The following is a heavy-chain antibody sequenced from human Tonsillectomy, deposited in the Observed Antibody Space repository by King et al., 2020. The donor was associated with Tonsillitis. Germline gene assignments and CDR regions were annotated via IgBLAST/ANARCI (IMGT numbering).Heavy chain of an antibody. Sequence: VQLQESGPGLVKPSETLSLTCTVSGGSISSYYWSWIRQPPGKGLEWIGYIYYSGSTNYNPSLKSRVTISIDTSQKQFSLKLSSVTAADTAVYYCARHLNYYDSSGYYKTAFDYWGQGTLVTVSS. V-gene: IGHV4-59*08. CDR2: IYYSGST. D-gene: IGHD3-22*01. CDR3: ARHLNYYDSSGYYKTAFDY. J-gene: IGHJ4*02. CDR1: GGSISSYY.